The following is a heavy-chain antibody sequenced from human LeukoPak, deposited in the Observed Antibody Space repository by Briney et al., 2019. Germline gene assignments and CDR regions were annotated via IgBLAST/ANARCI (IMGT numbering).Heavy chain of an antibody. D-gene: IGHD3-22*01. Sequence: ASVKVSCKASGYTFTGYYMHWVRQAPGQGLEWMGWINPNSGGTNYAQKFQGRVTMTRDTSISTAYMELSRLRSDDTAVYYCARGVNYYDSSGYYQPTWPHAFDIWGQGTMVTVSS. J-gene: IGHJ3*02. CDR3: ARGVNYYDSSGYYQPTWPHAFDI. CDR1: GYTFTGYY. CDR2: INPNSGGT. V-gene: IGHV1-2*02.